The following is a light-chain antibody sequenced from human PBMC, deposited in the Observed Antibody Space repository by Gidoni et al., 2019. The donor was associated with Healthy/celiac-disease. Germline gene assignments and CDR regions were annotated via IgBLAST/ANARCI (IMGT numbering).Light chain of an antibody. Sequence: NFMLTQPHSVSESPGKTVTISCTRSSGSIASNYVQWYQQRPGSSPTTVIYEDNQRPSGAPARFSGSIDSSSNSASLTISGLKTEDEADYYCQSYDSSNHRVVFGGGTKLTVL. CDR3: QSYDSSNHRVV. V-gene: IGLV6-57*01. J-gene: IGLJ2*01. CDR1: SGSIASNY. CDR2: EDN.